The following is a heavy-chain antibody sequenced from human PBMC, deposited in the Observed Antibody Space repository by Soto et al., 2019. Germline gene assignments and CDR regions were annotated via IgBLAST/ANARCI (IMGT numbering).Heavy chain of an antibody. CDR2: ISAYNGNT. CDR3: AREWTVVVTAPIGAFDI. CDR1: GYTFTSYG. D-gene: IGHD2-21*02. V-gene: IGHV1-18*01. J-gene: IGHJ3*02. Sequence: QVQLVQSGAEVKKPGASVKVSCKASGYTFTSYGISWVRQAPGQGLEWKGWISAYNGNTNYAQKLQGRVTMTTDTSTSTAYMELRSLRSDDTAVYYCAREWTVVVTAPIGAFDIWGQGTMVTVSS.